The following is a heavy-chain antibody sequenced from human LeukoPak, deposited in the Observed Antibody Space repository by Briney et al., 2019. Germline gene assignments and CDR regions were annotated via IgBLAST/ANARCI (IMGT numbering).Heavy chain of an antibody. CDR1: GYTFTNFY. Sequence: GASVKVSCKASGYTFTNFYIHWVRQAPGQGLEWMGFISPRGGSTSYAQRFQGRVTVTRDTSTSTVYMELSSLRSEDTAVYYCARSLPYYYDSSGYQYYYYGMDVWGQGTTVTVSS. D-gene: IGHD3-22*01. J-gene: IGHJ6*02. CDR2: ISPRGGST. CDR3: ARSLPYYYDSSGYQYYYYGMDV. V-gene: IGHV1-46*01.